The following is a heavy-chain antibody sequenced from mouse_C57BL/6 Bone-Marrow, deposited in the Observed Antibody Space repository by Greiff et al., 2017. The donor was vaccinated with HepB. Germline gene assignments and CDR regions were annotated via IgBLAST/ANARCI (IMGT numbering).Heavy chain of an antibody. Sequence: QVQLQQSGAELARPGASVKLSCKASGYTFTSYGISWVKQRTGQGLEWIGRIDPNSGGTKYNEKFKSKATLTVDKPSSTAYMQLSSLTSEDSAVYYCARPVVGGDFDYWGQGTTLTVSS. CDR1: GYTFTSYG. V-gene: IGHV1-72*01. J-gene: IGHJ2*01. D-gene: IGHD1-1*01. CDR3: ARPVVGGDFDY. CDR2: IDPNSGGT.